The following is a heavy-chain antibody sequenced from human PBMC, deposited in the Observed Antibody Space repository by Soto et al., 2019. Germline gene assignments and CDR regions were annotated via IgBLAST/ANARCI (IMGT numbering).Heavy chain of an antibody. Sequence: GESLKISCKASGYRFTSYFIGWVRQMPGKGLEWMGIIYPGDSDTRYSPSFQGQVTISADTSISTAYLQWSSLRASDTAMYYCVRLVHGDYVPKYFDSWGQGTLVTVSS. CDR2: IYPGDSDT. V-gene: IGHV5-51*01. D-gene: IGHD4-17*01. CDR1: GYRFTSYF. J-gene: IGHJ4*02. CDR3: VRLVHGDYVPKYFDS.